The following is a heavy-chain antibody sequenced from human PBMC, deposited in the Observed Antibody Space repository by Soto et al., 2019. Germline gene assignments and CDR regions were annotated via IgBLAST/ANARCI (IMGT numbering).Heavy chain of an antibody. J-gene: IGHJ4*02. Sequence: GGSLRLSCAVSGFTVSNNYMSWVRQAPGKGLEGVSVIYSGGYTAYGDSVKGRFTISRDNAKNSLYLQMNSLRAEDTAVYYCARCAFIQLGIDYWGQGTLVTGS. V-gene: IGHV3-53*01. D-gene: IGHD5-18*01. CDR3: ARCAFIQLGIDY. CDR1: GFTVSNNY. CDR2: IYSGGYT.